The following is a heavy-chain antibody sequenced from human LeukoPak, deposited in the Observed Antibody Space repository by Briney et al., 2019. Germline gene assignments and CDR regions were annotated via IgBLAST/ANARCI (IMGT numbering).Heavy chain of an antibody. J-gene: IGHJ4*02. V-gene: IGHV3-23*01. CDR2: ISGSGGST. Sequence: GGSLRLSCAASGFTFSSYAMSWVRQAPGKGLEWVSAISGSGGSTYYADSVKGRFTISRDNAKNSLYLQMNSLRAEDTAVYYCARDLYYYDSSGLGYWGQGTLVTVSS. D-gene: IGHD3-22*01. CDR3: ARDLYYYDSSGLGY. CDR1: GFTFSSYA.